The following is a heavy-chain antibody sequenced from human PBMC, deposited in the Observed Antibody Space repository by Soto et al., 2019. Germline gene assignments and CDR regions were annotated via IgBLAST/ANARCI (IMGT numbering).Heavy chain of an antibody. V-gene: IGHV3-30-3*01. D-gene: IGHD2-21*01. CDR3: ARDLFPRLPQFDY. J-gene: IGHJ4*02. CDR1: GFTFSSYA. Sequence: GGSLRLSCAASGFTFSSYAMHWVRQAPGKGLEWVAVISYDGSNKYYADSVKGRFTISRDNSKNTLYLQMNSLRAEDTAVYYCARDLFPRLPQFDYWGQGTLVTVSS. CDR2: ISYDGSNK.